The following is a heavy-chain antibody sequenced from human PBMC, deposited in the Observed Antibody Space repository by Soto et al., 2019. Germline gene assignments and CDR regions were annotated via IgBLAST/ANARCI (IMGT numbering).Heavy chain of an antibody. Sequence: GASVKVSCKASGYTFTSYYMNWVRQAPGQRLEWMGWINAGNGNTKYSQKFQDRVTITRDTSASTAYMELSSLRSEDTAVYYCARDLGGWPDYWGQGTLVTVSS. CDR3: ARDLGGWPDY. J-gene: IGHJ4*02. CDR1: GYTFTSYY. CDR2: INAGNGNT. D-gene: IGHD6-19*01. V-gene: IGHV1-3*01.